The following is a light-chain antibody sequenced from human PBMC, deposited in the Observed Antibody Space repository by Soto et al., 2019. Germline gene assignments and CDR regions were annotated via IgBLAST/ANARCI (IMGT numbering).Light chain of an antibody. CDR3: EQYNDWPHT. Sequence: ETVMTQSPATLSVSPGEGATLYCRAGQSVSSNLAWYQQRPGQPPRLLVYCASIRATAMSARFSGSGSGTEFTLTLSSLQTEDFARYYCEQYNDWPHTFGGGTKVEIK. J-gene: IGKJ4*01. CDR2: CAS. V-gene: IGKV3-15*01. CDR1: QSVSSN.